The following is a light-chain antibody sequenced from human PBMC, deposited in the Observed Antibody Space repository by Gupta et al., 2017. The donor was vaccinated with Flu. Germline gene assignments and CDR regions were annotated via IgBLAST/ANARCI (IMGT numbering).Light chain of an antibody. Sequence: EIVLTQSPATLSLSPGERATLSCRASQSVSQYLAWYQQKPGQAPRLLIADASNRATAIPARFSGSGFGTEFTLSISSLQPEDFAVYYCQQRSKWPITFGRGTQLDIK. J-gene: IGKJ5*01. CDR2: DAS. CDR3: QQRSKWPIT. CDR1: QSVSQY. V-gene: IGKV3-11*01.